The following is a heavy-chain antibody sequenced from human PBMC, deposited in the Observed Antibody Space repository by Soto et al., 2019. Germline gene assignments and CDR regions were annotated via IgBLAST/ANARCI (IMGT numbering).Heavy chain of an antibody. J-gene: IGHJ4*02. CDR2: SRNKANSYTT. CDR1: GFILSDHY. D-gene: IGHD1-26*01. V-gene: IGHV3-72*01. Sequence: GGSLRLSCAASGFILSDHYMDCVRQAPGKGLEWVGRSRNKANSYTTEYVASVKGRFTISRDESKNSLYLQMNSLRTEDTAVYYCARGQSVSYSPFYYWGPGTLVTVYS. CDR3: ARGQSVSYSPFYY.